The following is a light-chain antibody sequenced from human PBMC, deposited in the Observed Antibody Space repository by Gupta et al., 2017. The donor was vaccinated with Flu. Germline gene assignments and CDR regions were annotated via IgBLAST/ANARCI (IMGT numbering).Light chain of an antibody. CDR3: QQTYSVPYN. CDR1: QDINIF. J-gene: IGKJ2*01. CDR2: AAS. Sequence: DIQMTQSPASLSASVGDRVTITCRASQDINIFLNWYQQKPGKAPKLLIHAASSVQRGVPSRFSGSGSGTDFALTITSLQPEDVGNYYCQQTYSVPYNFGQGTKLEI. V-gene: IGKV1-39*01.